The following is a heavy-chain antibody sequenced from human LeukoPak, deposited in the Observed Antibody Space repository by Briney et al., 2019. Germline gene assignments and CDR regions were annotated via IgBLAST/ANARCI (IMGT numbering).Heavy chain of an antibody. V-gene: IGHV1-8*03. CDR3: ARGAAHSFYFDY. CDR2: MNPNSGNT. CDR1: GYTFTGYY. J-gene: IGHJ4*02. Sequence: ASVKVSCKASGYTFTGYYMHWVRQAPGQGLEWMGWMNPNSGNTGYAQKFQGRVTITRNTSISTAYMELSSLRSEDTAVYYCARGAAHSFYFDYWGQGTLVTVSS. D-gene: IGHD2-15*01.